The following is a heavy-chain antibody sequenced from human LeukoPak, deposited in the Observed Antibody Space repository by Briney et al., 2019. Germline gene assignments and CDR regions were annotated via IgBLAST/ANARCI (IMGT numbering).Heavy chain of an antibody. CDR3: AGGDTRHESGYYGMDV. CDR2: IIPIFGTA. Sequence: GASVTVSCKASGGTFSSYAISWVRQAPGQGLEWMGGIIPIFGTANYAQKFQGRVTITADESTSTAYMELSSLRSEDTAVYYCAGGDTRHESGYYGMDVWGQGTTVTVSS. D-gene: IGHD5-18*01. J-gene: IGHJ6*02. V-gene: IGHV1-69*13. CDR1: GGTFSSYA.